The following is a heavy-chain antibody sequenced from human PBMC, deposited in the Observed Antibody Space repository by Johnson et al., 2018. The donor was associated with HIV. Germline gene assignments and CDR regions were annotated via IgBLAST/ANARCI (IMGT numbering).Heavy chain of an antibody. CDR2: ISYDESNK. D-gene: IGHD3-16*01. CDR3: ASGVDAFDI. V-gene: IGHV3-30*04. J-gene: IGHJ3*02. Sequence: QMQLVESGGGVVRPGGSLRLSCAASGFTFSNYAIHWVRQAPGKGLEWVAVISYDESNKYYVDSVKGRFTVSRDNSKNTLYLQMNSLRAEDSALYFCASGVDAFDIWGQGTMVTVSS. CDR1: GFTFSNYA.